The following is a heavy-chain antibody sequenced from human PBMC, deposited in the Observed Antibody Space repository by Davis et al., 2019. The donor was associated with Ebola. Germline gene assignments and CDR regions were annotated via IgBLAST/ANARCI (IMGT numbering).Heavy chain of an antibody. J-gene: IGHJ4*02. CDR2: IVPIFRSA. V-gene: IGHV1-69*13. CDR3: ARTPELGYYFDL. CDR1: GYTFTNYY. D-gene: IGHD7-27*01. Sequence: SVKVSCKASGYTFTNYYMHWVRQAPGQGLEWMGGIVPIFRSAKYAQKFQGRVTVTADETTSTAYLELSSLKSEDTAVYYCARTPELGYYFDLWGQGTLVTVSS.